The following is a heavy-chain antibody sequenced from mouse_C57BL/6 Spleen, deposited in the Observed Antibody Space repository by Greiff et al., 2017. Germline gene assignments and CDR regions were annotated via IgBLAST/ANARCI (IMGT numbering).Heavy chain of an antibody. CDR1: GYTFTDYY. CDR2: IYPGSGNP. J-gene: IGHJ2*01. V-gene: IGHV1-76*01. D-gene: IGHD2-3*01. CDR3: ARWGYYGYLGY. Sequence: VQLQQSGAELVRPGASVKLSCKASGYTFTDYYINWVKQRPGQGLEWIARIYPGSGNPYYNEKFKGKATRTADKSASTAYRQLSSLTSEDSAVYFCARWGYYGYLGYWGQDTTLTVSS.